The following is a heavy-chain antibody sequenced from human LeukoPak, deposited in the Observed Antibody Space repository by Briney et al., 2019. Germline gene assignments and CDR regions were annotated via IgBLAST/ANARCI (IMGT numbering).Heavy chain of an antibody. J-gene: IGHJ3*02. D-gene: IGHD1-26*01. CDR1: GFTFSSYG. CDR2: ISSSSSYI. CDR3: ARDRTIVGATPWHDAFDI. V-gene: IGHV3-21*01. Sequence: GGTLRLSCAASGFTFSSYGMSWVRQAPGKGLEWVSSISSSSSYIYYADSVKGRFTISRDNAKNSLYLQMNSLRAEDTAVYYCARDRTIVGATPWHDAFDIWGQGTMVTVSS.